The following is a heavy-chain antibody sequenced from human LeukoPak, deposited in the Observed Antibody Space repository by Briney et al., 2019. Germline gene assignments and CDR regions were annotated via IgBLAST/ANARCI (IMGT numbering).Heavy chain of an antibody. Sequence: SETLSLTCAVYGGSFSGYYWSWIRQPPGKGLEWIGEINHSGSTNYNPSLKSRVTISVDTSKNQFSLKPSSVTAADTAVYYCARGDLSYSNYYGSGRPNFDYWGQGTLVTVSS. CDR3: ARGDLSYSNYYGSGRPNFDY. CDR1: GGSFSGYY. D-gene: IGHD3-10*01. J-gene: IGHJ4*02. V-gene: IGHV4-34*01. CDR2: INHSGST.